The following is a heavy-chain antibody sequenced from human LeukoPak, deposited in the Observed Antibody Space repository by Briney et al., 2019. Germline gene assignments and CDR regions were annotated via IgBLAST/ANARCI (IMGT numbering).Heavy chain of an antibody. CDR2: IYYSGST. CDR3: ARSKTYGSGEGSHFDY. J-gene: IGHJ4*02. CDR1: GGSISNKY. D-gene: IGHD3-10*01. V-gene: IGHV4-59*01. Sequence: PSETLSLTCTVSGGSISNKYWSWIRQPPGKGLEWIGYIYYSGSTNYNPSLKSRVTILVDTSKNQFSLKLSSVTAADTAVYYCARSKTYGSGEGSHFDYWGQGTLVSVSS.